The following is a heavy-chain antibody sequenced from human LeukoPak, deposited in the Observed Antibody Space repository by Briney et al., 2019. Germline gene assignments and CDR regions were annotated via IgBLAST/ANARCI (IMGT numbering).Heavy chain of an antibody. Sequence: GASVKVSCKASGYTFTSYYMHWVRQAPGQGLEWMGIINPSGGSTSYAQKFQGRVTMTRDTSTSTVYMELSSLRSEDTAVYYCARLFGELRANYYYGMDVWGQGTTVTVSS. V-gene: IGHV1-46*01. J-gene: IGHJ6*02. CDR2: INPSGGST. CDR1: GYTFTSYY. D-gene: IGHD3-10*02. CDR3: ARLFGELRANYYYGMDV.